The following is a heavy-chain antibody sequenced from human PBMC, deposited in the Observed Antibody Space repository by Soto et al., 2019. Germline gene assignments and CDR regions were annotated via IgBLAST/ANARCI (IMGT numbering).Heavy chain of an antibody. CDR2: ITSDGSVT. V-gene: IGHV3-74*01. CDR1: GFTFSNYW. D-gene: IGHD2-2*01. CDR3: VRDMRLTDWCDP. Sequence: PWGSLRLSCAASGFTFSNYWMHWVRQAPGKGLLWVSRITSDGSVTVYADSVRGRFTISRDNANNMLYLQMNSLRVEDTAVYYCVRDMRLTDWCDPWGKGNLVSVSS. J-gene: IGHJ5*02.